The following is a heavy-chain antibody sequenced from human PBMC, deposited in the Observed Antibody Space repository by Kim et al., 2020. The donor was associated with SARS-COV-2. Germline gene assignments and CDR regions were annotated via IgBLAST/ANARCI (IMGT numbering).Heavy chain of an antibody. CDR3: ARAEYLPPAYYYYGMDV. CDR1: GGTFSSYA. Sequence: SVKVSCKASGGTFSSYAISWVRQAPGQGLEWMGGIIPIFGTANYAQKFQGRVTITADESTSTAYMELSSLRSEDTAVYYCARAEYLPPAYYYYGMDVWGQGTTVTVSS. CDR2: IIPIFGTA. V-gene: IGHV1-69*13. J-gene: IGHJ6*02. D-gene: IGHD6-6*01.